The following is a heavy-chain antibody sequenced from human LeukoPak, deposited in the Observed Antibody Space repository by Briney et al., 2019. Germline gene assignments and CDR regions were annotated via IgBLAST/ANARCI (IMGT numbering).Heavy chain of an antibody. V-gene: IGHV3-33*01. D-gene: IGHD3-9*01. Sequence: GGSLRLSCAASGFAFNTYAMHWVRQAPGQGLEWVALIWYDGSKTYYVDSVKGRFTISRDNSKDTVYLQMNSLRAEDTAVYHCARARLGTVTGYHFDYWGQGIPVTVSS. CDR3: ARARLGTVTGYHFDY. CDR1: GFAFNTYA. CDR2: IWYDGSKT. J-gene: IGHJ4*02.